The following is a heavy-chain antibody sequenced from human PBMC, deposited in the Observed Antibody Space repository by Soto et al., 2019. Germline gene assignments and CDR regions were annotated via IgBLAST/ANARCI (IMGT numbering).Heavy chain of an antibody. J-gene: IGHJ4*02. V-gene: IGHV3-48*03. Sequence: PWGSLRLSCAASGFTFSIYEMNWVRQAPGKVLEWVSYISSSGSTRYYADSVKGRFTISRDNAKNSLYLQMNSLRAEDTAIYYCERNGGHGSEYGGNSRPFDYPGKGTLVTVSS. CDR3: ERNGGHGSEYGGNSRPFDY. D-gene: IGHD2-21*01. CDR1: GFTFSIYE. CDR2: ISSSGSTR.